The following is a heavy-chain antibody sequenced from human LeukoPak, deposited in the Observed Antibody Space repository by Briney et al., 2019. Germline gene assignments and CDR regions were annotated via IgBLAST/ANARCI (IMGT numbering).Heavy chain of an antibody. V-gene: IGHV5-51*01. J-gene: IGHJ3*02. CDR1: GSRFTSYW. Sequence: GPPRQTPSQGLGSRFTSYWIGWVRPMPGKGLGWMGIIYPGDSDTRYSPSFQGQVTISADKSNSTAYLQWSSLKAADTAMYYCATDGSGWGPFDIWGQGTMVTVSS. CDR2: IYPGDSDT. D-gene: IGHD6-19*01. CDR3: ATDGSGWGPFDI.